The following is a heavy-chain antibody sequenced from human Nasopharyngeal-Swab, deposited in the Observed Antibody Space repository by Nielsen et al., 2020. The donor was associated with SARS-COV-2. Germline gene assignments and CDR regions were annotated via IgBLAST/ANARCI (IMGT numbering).Heavy chain of an antibody. V-gene: IGHV1-3*01. CDR1: GYTFTSYA. D-gene: IGHD3-22*01. CDR2: INAGNGNT. J-gene: IGHJ4*02. Sequence: ASVKVSCKASGYTFTSYAMHWVRQAPGQRLEWMGWINAGNGNTKYSQKFQGRVTITRDTSASTAYMELSSLRSEDTAVYYCARVGPPSDSSGYYSPWDYWGQGTLVTFSS. CDR3: ARVGPPSDSSGYYSPWDY.